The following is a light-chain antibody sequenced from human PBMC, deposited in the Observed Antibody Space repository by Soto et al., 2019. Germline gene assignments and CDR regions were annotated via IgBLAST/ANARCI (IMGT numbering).Light chain of an antibody. CDR3: QQSNTTPVT. J-gene: IGKJ1*01. CDR2: GAS. V-gene: IGKV1-39*01. CDR1: QSISRY. Sequence: DIQMTQSPSFLSASVGDRVTITCRASQSISRYLNWFQQKPGKAPKLLIYGASSLQSGVPSRFSGSGSGTDFTLTISSLQSEDFATYYCQQSNTTPVTFGQGTKVEIK.